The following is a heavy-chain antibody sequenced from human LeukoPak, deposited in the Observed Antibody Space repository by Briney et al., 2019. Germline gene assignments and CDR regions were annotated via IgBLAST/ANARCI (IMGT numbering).Heavy chain of an antibody. V-gene: IGHV3-11*06. CDR2: ISSSSSYA. J-gene: IGHJ4*02. CDR3: ARASRLPDY. CDR1: GFTLSDYY. D-gene: IGHD5-18*01. Sequence: PGGSLRPSCAASGFTLSDYYMSWIRQAPGKGLEWVSYISSSSSYANYADSVRGRFTISRDNAKNSLYLQMNSLRAEDTAVYYCARASRLPDYWGQGTLVTVSS.